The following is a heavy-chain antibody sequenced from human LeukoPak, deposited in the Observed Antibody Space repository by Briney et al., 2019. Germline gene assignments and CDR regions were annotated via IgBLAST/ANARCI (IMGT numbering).Heavy chain of an antibody. Sequence: GASVKVSCKASGYTFTNFDISWVRQATGQGLEWMGWMNPNSGNTGYAQKFQGRVTMTRNTSISTAYMELSSLRSEDTAVYYCARVHLGELRFYGMDVWGQGTTVTVSS. CDR1: GYTFTNFD. V-gene: IGHV1-8*02. J-gene: IGHJ6*02. CDR3: ARVHLGELRFYGMDV. CDR2: MNPNSGNT. D-gene: IGHD1-26*01.